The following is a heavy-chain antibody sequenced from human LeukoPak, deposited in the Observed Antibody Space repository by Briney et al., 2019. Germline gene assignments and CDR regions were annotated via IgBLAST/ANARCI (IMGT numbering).Heavy chain of an antibody. J-gene: IGHJ4*02. CDR3: ARDASSLPHQQWLEIDY. CDR1: GFTVSSNY. D-gene: IGHD6-19*01. CDR2: IYSGGST. V-gene: IGHV3-66*01. Sequence: PGGSLRLSCAASGFTVSSNYMSWVRQAPGKGLEWVSVIYSGGSTYYADSVKGRFTISRDNSKNTLYLQMNSLRAEDTAVYYCARDASSLPHQQWLEIDYWGQGTLVTVSS.